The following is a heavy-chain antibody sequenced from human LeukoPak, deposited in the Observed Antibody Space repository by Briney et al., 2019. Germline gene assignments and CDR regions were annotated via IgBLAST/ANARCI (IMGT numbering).Heavy chain of an antibody. V-gene: IGHV4-34*01. Sequence: SETLSLTCAVYGGSFSGYYWSWIRQPPGKGLEWIGEINHSGSTNYNPSLKSRVTISVDTSKNQFSLKLSSVTAADTAVYYCAREVVPAARGWFDPWGQGTLVTVFS. D-gene: IGHD2-2*01. J-gene: IGHJ5*02. CDR2: INHSGST. CDR3: AREVVPAARGWFDP. CDR1: GGSFSGYY.